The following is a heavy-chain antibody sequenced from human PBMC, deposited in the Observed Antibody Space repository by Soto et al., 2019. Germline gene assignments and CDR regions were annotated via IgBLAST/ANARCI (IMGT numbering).Heavy chain of an antibody. CDR1: GFTFSSYA. D-gene: IGHD3-22*01. Sequence: GGSLRLSCAASGFTFSSYAMSWVRQAPGKGLEWVSAISGSGGSTYYADSVKGRFTISRDNSKNTLYLQMNSLRAEDTAVYYCANMGYYDSSGYYYVGLFDYWGQGTLVTVSS. CDR2: ISGSGGST. V-gene: IGHV3-23*01. CDR3: ANMGYYDSSGYYYVGLFDY. J-gene: IGHJ4*02.